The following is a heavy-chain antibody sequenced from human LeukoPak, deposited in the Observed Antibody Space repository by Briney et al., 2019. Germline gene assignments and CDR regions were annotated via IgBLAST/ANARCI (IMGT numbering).Heavy chain of an antibody. CDR3: ARSNSSSGGRGFDP. Sequence: PSETLSLTCTVSGSSISSYYWSWIRQPAGKGLEWIGRIYTSGSTNYNPSLKSRVTMSVDTSKNQFSLKLSSVTAADTAVYYCARSNSSSGGRGFDPWGQGTLVTVSS. V-gene: IGHV4-4*07. CDR2: IYTSGST. D-gene: IGHD6-13*01. CDR1: GSSISSYY. J-gene: IGHJ5*02.